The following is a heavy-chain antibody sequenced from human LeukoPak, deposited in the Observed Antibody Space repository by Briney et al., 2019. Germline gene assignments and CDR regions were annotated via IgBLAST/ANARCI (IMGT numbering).Heavy chain of an antibody. J-gene: IGHJ4*02. Sequence: GGSLRLSCVASGFNFDDYAIHWVRQAPGNGLEWVSLISGDGGSTYYADSVKGRFTISRDNSKNSLYLQMNSLRTEDTALYYCTGSTGSGTFDYWGQGTLVTVSS. V-gene: IGHV3-43*02. D-gene: IGHD1-26*01. CDR1: GFNFDDYA. CDR3: TGSTGSGTFDY. CDR2: ISGDGGST.